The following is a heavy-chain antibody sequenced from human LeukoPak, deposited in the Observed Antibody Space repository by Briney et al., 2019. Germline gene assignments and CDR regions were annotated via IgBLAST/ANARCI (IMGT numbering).Heavy chain of an antibody. V-gene: IGHV3-30-3*01. CDR2: ILYDGSNK. Sequence: GGGLRLSLSGPGFTLSSYSIYWGRPGPRQGGGWGGGILYDGSNKYYADSVKGRFTISRDNSKNTLYLQMNSLRAEDTAVYYCARARYYDSSGYYLLPVAFDIWGQGTMVTVSS. D-gene: IGHD3-22*01. CDR1: GFTLSSYS. J-gene: IGHJ3*02. CDR3: ARARYYDSSGYYLLPVAFDI.